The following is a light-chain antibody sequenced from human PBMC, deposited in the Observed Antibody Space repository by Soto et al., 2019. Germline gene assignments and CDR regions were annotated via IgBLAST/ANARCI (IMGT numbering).Light chain of an antibody. CDR1: SSDVGGYNY. V-gene: IGLV2-14*01. CDR2: EVS. CDR3: SSYTSSSTLEV. J-gene: IGLJ2*01. Sequence: QSALTQPASVSGSPGQSITISCTGTSSDVGGYNYVSWYQQHPGKAPKLMIYEVSNRPSGVSNRFSGSKSGNTASLTISGLQAEYEADYYCSSYTSSSTLEVFGGGTQLTGL.